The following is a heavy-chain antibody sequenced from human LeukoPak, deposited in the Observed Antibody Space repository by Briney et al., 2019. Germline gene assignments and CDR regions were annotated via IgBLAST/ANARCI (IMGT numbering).Heavy chain of an antibody. CDR3: ARDQGNFRYYYYYYMDV. J-gene: IGHJ6*03. CDR1: GYTFTSYG. Sequence: ASVKVSCKASGYTFTSYGISWVRQAPGQGLEWMGWISAYNGNTNYAQKLQGRVTMTTDTSTSTAYMELRSLRSDDTAVYYCARDQGNFRYYYYYYMDVWGKGTTVTVSS. D-gene: IGHD4-23*01. CDR2: ISAYNGNT. V-gene: IGHV1-18*01.